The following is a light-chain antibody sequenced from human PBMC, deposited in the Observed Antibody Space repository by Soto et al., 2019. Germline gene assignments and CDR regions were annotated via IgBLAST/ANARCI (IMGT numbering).Light chain of an antibody. CDR1: NSVVGGYNY. CDR3: SSYTTSTTWV. V-gene: IGLV2-14*01. J-gene: IGLJ3*02. CDR2: EVS. Sequence: QSALTQPASVSGSPGQSIAISCTGTNSVVGGYNYVSWYQHHPGKAPKLMIYEVSNRPSGVSNRFSGSKSGNTASLTISGLQAEDEADYYCSSYTTSTTWVFGGGTKVTVL.